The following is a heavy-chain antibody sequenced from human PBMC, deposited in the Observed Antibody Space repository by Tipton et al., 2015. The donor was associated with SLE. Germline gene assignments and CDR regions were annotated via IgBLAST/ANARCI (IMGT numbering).Heavy chain of an antibody. CDR3: AKDPSGYSSSWGYYYYGMDV. J-gene: IGHJ6*02. Sequence: SLRLSCAASGFTFSSYGVHWVRQAPGKGLEWVAFIRYDGSNKYYADSVKGRFTISRDNSKNTLYLQMNSLRAEDTAVYYCAKDPSGYSSSWGYYYYGMDVWGQGTTVTVSS. D-gene: IGHD6-13*01. V-gene: IGHV3-30*02. CDR1: GFTFSSYG. CDR2: IRYDGSNK.